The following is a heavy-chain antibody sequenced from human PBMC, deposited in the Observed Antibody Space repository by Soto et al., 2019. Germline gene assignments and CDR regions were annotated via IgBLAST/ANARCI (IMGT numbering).Heavy chain of an antibody. J-gene: IGHJ3*02. Sequence: ASVKVSCKASGYTFTSYAMHWVRQAPGQRLEWMGWINAGNGNTKYSQKFQGRVTITRDTSASTAYMELSSLRSEDTAVYYCAREFVAAASHTFVAFDIWGQGTMVTVSS. CDR1: GYTFTSYA. V-gene: IGHV1-3*01. CDR3: AREFVAAASHTFVAFDI. D-gene: IGHD6-13*01. CDR2: INAGNGNT.